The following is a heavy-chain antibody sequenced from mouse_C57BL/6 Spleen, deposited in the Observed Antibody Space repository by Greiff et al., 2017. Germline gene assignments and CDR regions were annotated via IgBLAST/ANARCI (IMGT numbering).Heavy chain of an antibody. Sequence: VQLVESGPGLVAPSQSLSITCTVSGFSLTSYGVHWVRQPPGKGLEWLVVIWSDGSTTYNSALKSRLSISKDNSKSQVFLKMNSLQTDDTAMYYCARHLNWDDYYAMDYWGQGTSVTVSS. CDR1: GFSLTSYG. D-gene: IGHD4-1*02. CDR3: ARHLNWDDYYAMDY. CDR2: IWSDGST. V-gene: IGHV2-6-1*01. J-gene: IGHJ4*01.